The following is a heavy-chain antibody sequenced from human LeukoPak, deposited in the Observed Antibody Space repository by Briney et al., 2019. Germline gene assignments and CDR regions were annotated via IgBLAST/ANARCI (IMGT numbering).Heavy chain of an antibody. J-gene: IGHJ4*02. CDR3: AKDPTDYDFWSGLAQYFDY. CDR2: INSRSSTI. CDR1: RFTFSNYG. Sequence: PGGSLRLSCAASRFTFSNYGVNWVRQAPGKGLEWVSYINSRSSTIYYADSVKGRFTISRDNSKNTLYLQMNSLRAEDTAVYYCAKDPTDYDFWSGLAQYFDYWGQGTLVTVSS. V-gene: IGHV3-48*01. D-gene: IGHD3-3*01.